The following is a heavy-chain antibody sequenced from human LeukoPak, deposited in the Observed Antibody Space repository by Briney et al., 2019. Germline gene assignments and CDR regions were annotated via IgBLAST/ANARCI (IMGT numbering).Heavy chain of an antibody. CDR3: ARDRYYDILTGIFDY. Sequence: SSETLSLTCAVSGGSISSSNWWSWVRQPPGKGLEWIGEIYHSGSTNYNPSLRSRVTISVDKSKNQFSLKLSSVIAADTAVYYCARDRYYDILTGIFDYWGQGTLVTVSS. CDR2: IYHSGST. D-gene: IGHD3-9*01. J-gene: IGHJ4*02. V-gene: IGHV4-4*02. CDR1: GGSISSSNW.